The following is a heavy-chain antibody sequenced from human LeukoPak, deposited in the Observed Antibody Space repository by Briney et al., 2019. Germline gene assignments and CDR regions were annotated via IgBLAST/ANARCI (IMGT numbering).Heavy chain of an antibody. Sequence: GASVKVSCKASGYTFTGYYMHWVRQAPGQGLEWMGWINPNSGGPNYAQKFQGRVTMTRDTSISPAYMELSRLRSDDTAVYYCARDLGTTGTTDYWGQGTLVTVSS. V-gene: IGHV1-2*02. CDR1: GYTFTGYY. CDR3: ARDLGTTGTTDY. CDR2: INPNSGGP. J-gene: IGHJ4*02. D-gene: IGHD1-1*01.